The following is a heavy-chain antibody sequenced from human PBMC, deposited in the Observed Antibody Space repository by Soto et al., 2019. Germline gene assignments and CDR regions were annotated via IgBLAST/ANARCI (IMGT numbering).Heavy chain of an antibody. CDR3: ANPPQRYDSSGYYWYY. Sequence: GGSLRLSCAASGFTFSSYGMHWVRQAPGKGLEWVAVISYDGSNKYYADSVKDRFTISRDNSKNTLYLQMNSLRAEDTAVYYCANPPQRYDSSGYYWYYWGQGTLVTVSS. J-gene: IGHJ4*02. D-gene: IGHD3-22*01. V-gene: IGHV3-30*18. CDR2: ISYDGSNK. CDR1: GFTFSSYG.